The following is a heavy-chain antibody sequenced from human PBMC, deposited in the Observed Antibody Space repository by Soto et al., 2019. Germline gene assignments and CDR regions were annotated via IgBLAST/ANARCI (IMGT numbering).Heavy chain of an antibody. J-gene: IGHJ5*02. Sequence: WTWIRQSPGKGLEWVGYIYYTGITNYNPSLKRRVTISLDRSKNQFSLKLDSVTAEDTAVYYCARALDYDFWGGRNWFDPWGQGTLVTVSS. CDR2: IYYTGIT. D-gene: IGHD3-3*01. CDR3: ARALDYDFWGGRNWFDP. V-gene: IGHV4-59*01.